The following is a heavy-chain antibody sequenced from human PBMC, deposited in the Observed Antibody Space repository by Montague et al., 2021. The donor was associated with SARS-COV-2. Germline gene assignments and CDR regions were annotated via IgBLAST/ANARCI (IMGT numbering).Heavy chain of an antibody. CDR2: ISHTEST. CDR1: GDSISSNIW. J-gene: IGHJ6*02. D-gene: IGHD3-16*01. CDR3: ARSVQFAYGLDV. V-gene: IGHV4-59*08. Sequence: SETLSLTCDVSGDSISSNIWWSWIRQPPGKGLEWIGFISHTESTNYNPSLESRVSISIDTSKSQFSLRVRSVTAADTAVYYCARSVQFAYGLDVWGQGTTVTISS.